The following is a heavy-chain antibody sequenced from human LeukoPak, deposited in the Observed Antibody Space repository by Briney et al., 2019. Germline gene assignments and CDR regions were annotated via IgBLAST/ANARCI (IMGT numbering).Heavy chain of an antibody. D-gene: IGHD3-10*01. V-gene: IGHV3-7*01. CDR1: GFRFTSYW. Sequence: PGGSLRLSCAASGFRFTSYWMSWVRQAPGKGLEWVASIHQDGSETTYVDSVKDRFTISRDNADNSVYLEMQGLRDEDTALYYCARFGLYGRASYSGSGNYFSFDPWGQGTLVTVSS. CDR2: IHQDGSET. J-gene: IGHJ5*02. CDR3: ARFGLYGRASYSGSGNYFSFDP.